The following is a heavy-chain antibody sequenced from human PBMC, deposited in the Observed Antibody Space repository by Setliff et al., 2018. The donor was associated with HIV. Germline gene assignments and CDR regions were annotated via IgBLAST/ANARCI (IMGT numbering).Heavy chain of an antibody. CDR1: GGSISSHY. Sequence: SETLSLTCTVSGGSISSHYWSWIRQPPGKGLEWIGFIYYSGSSNYNPSLKSRVTISVDTSKNQFSLKLSSVTAADTAVYYCARSGLYGSSGYYLEYFDYWGQGTLVTVSS. CDR2: IYYSGSS. V-gene: IGHV4-59*11. J-gene: IGHJ4*02. D-gene: IGHD3-22*01. CDR3: ARSGLYGSSGYYLEYFDY.